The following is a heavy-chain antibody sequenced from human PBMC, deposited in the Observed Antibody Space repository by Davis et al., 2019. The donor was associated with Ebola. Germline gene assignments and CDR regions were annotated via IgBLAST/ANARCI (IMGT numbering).Heavy chain of an antibody. V-gene: IGHV3-21*01. CDR1: GFTFSSYS. CDR3: ARHGSGSYN. J-gene: IGHJ4*02. CDR2: ISSSSSYI. D-gene: IGHD3-10*01. Sequence: GESLKISCAASGFTFSSYSMNWGRQAPGKGLEWVSSISSSSSYIYYADSVKGRFTISRDNAKNSLYLQMNSLRAEDTAVYYCARHGSGSYNWGQGTLVTVSS.